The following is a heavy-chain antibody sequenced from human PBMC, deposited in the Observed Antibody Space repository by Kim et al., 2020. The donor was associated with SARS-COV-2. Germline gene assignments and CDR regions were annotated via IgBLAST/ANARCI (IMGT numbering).Heavy chain of an antibody. Sequence: SETLSLTCTVSGGSISSYYWSWIRQPPGKGLEWIGYFYYSGSTNYNPSLKSRVTISVDTSKNQFSLKLSSVTAADTAVYYCARTPSASTLVPYADWFDPWGQGTLVTVSS. V-gene: IGHV4-59*01. J-gene: IGHJ5*02. CDR2: FYYSGST. D-gene: IGHD2-8*02. CDR1: GGSISSYY. CDR3: ARTPSASTLVPYADWFDP.